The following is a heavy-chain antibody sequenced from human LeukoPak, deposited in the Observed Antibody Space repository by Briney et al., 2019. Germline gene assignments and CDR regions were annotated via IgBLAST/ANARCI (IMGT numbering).Heavy chain of an antibody. Sequence: SETLSLTCTVSGGSISSYYWDWIRQPAGKGLEWIGRIYSSGDTNYNPSLKSRVTMSVDTSKNQFSLRLSSLTAADTAVYFCARDRAANQDWVEFDPWGQGTPVIVSS. CDR3: ARDRAANQDWVEFDP. J-gene: IGHJ5*02. V-gene: IGHV4-4*07. D-gene: IGHD3/OR15-3a*01. CDR2: IYSSGDT. CDR1: GGSISSYY.